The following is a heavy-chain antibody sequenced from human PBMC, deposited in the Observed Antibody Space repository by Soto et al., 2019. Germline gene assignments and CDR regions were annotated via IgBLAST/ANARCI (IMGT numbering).Heavy chain of an antibody. CDR1: GFSLSTSGMR. Sequence: SGPTLVNPTQTLTLTCTFSGFSLSTSGMRVSWIRQPPGKALEWLARIDWDDDKFYSTSLKTRLTISKDTSKNQVVLTMTNMDPVDTATYYCARIRGTAAAGYFDYWGQGTLGTVSS. D-gene: IGHD6-13*01. V-gene: IGHV2-70*04. CDR2: IDWDDDK. J-gene: IGHJ4*02. CDR3: ARIRGTAAAGYFDY.